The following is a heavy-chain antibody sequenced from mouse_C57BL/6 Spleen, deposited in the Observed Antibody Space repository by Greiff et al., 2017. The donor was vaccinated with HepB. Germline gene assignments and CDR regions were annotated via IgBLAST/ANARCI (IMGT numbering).Heavy chain of an antibody. D-gene: IGHD2-13*01. J-gene: IGHJ4*01. V-gene: IGHV5-4*01. CDR1: GFTFSSYA. CDR3: ARDCDDYAMDY. CDR2: ISDGGSYT. Sequence: EVQGVESGGGLVKPGGSLKLSCAASGFTFSSYAMSWVRQTPEKRLEWVATISDGGSYTYYPDNVKGRFTISRDNAKNNLYLQMSHLKSEDTAMYYCARDCDDYAMDYWGQGTSVTVSS.